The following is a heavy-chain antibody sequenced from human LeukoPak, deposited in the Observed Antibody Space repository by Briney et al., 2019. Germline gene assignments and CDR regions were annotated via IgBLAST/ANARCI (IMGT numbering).Heavy chain of an antibody. CDR2: VYYSGST. V-gene: IGHV4-59*08. Sequence: SETLSLTCTVSGGSIRSYFWSWIRQPPAKGLEWIGYVYYSGSTNYNPSLKSRVTISVDTSKKQFSLKLSSVTAADTAVYYCARRPDGTSHFDYWGQGTLVTVSS. D-gene: IGHD6-6*01. CDR1: GGSIRSYF. J-gene: IGHJ4*02. CDR3: ARRPDGTSHFDY.